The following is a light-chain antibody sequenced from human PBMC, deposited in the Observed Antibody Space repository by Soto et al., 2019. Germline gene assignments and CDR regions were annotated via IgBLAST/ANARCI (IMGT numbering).Light chain of an antibody. CDR1: DSIDRH. CDR3: QRTDTAPLT. V-gene: IGKV1-39*01. Sequence: DIQMTQSPSSLSAFVGDTVTINCRATDSIDRHLNWYQQKSGQAPRARITAASTWEGGVPSRFNGSGTGTDVTPTIKNFQPEDVATSYYQRTDTAPLTCDPGIKVAIK. J-gene: IGKJ3*01. CDR2: AAS.